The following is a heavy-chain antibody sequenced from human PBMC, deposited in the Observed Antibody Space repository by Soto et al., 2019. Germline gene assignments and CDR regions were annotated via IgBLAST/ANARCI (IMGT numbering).Heavy chain of an antibody. CDR1: GFTSDDYA. V-gene: IGHV3-49*04. CDR3: TRDGDFYGMDV. CDR2: ATSQALGGTT. J-gene: IGHJ6*02. Sequence: PGGSLRLSCTFSGFTSDDYALTWVRQAPGKGLEWVAFATSQALGGTTDYAASVKGRFTISRDDSTTVAYLQMNSLQTEDTAIYYCTRDGDFYGMDVWGQGTTVTVSS. D-gene: IGHD3-3*01.